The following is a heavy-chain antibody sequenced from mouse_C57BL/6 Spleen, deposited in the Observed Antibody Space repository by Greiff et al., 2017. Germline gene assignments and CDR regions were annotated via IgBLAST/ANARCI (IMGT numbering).Heavy chain of an antibody. CDR2: IDPSDSET. CDR3: ARRRYYFDY. Sequence: QVQLQQPGAELVKPGASVKLSCKASGYTFTSYWMHWVKQRPIQGLEWIGNIDPSDSETHYNQKFKDKATLTVDKSSSTAYMQLSSLTSEDSAVYYCARRRYYFDYWGQGTTLTVSS. V-gene: IGHV1-52*01. CDR1: GYTFTSYW. J-gene: IGHJ2*01.